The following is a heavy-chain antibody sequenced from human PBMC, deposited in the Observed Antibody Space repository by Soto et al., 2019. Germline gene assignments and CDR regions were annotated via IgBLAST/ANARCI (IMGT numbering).Heavy chain of an antibody. J-gene: IGHJ4*02. CDR2: IYYSGST. CDR1: GGSVSSGSYY. V-gene: IGHV4-61*01. Sequence: PSETLSLTCTVSGGSVSSGSYYWSWIRQPPGQGLEWIGYIYYSGSTNYNPSLNSRVTISVDTSKNQFPLKLSSVTAAETAVYYCASATPDEYGVERGSYWGQGTLVTVSS. D-gene: IGHD4-17*01. CDR3: ASATPDEYGVERGSY.